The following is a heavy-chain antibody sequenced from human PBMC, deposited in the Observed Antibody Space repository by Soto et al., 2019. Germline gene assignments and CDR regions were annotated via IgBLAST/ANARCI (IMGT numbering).Heavy chain of an antibody. V-gene: IGHV4-59*08. D-gene: IGHD3-10*01. J-gene: IGHJ4*02. CDR1: GCSISSYY. Sequence: SETLSLTCAVSGCSISSYYWSWIRQPPGKGLEWIGYIYYSGSTTYNPSRKSRVTISVDTSNNQFSLKLSSVTAADMVVYYWTRNRTGPQHYFDYWGQGNMVTVSS. CDR2: IYYSGST. CDR3: TRNRTGPQHYFDY.